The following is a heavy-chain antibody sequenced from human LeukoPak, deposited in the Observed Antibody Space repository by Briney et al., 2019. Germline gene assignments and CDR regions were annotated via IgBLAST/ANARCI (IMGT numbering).Heavy chain of an antibody. CDR3: ARGSTMIASHAFDI. D-gene: IGHD3-22*01. J-gene: IGHJ3*02. V-gene: IGHV4-4*07. CDR1: GGSISSYY. CDR2: IYTGGST. Sequence: KPSETLSLTCTVSGGSISSYYWSWIRQPAGKGLEWIGRIYTGGSTNYNPSLKSRVTISVDTSKNQFSLKLSSVTAADTAVYYCARGSTMIASHAFDIWGQGTMVTVSS.